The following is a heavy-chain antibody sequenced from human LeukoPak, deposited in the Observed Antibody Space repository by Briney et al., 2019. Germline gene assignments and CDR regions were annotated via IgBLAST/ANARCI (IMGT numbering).Heavy chain of an antibody. V-gene: IGHV5-10-1*01. J-gene: IGHJ4*02. Sequence: GESLKISCKGSGYSFTTYWITWVRQMPGKGLEWMGRIDPSDSYTKNSPSFQGHVSISADKSISTAYLQWSSLKASDTAMYYCGRLDMTRGVFIDYWGQGTLVTVSS. CDR2: IDPSDSYT. D-gene: IGHD3-10*01. CDR3: GRLDMTRGVFIDY. CDR1: GYSFTTYW.